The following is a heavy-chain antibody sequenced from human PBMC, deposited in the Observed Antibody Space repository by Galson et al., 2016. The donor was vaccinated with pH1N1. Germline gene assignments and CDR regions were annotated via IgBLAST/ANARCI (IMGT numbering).Heavy chain of an antibody. J-gene: IGHJ4*02. CDR2: IYYSGST. CDR3: ARHPEGDCVGGFDY. CDR1: GGSISSSSYY. D-gene: IGHD2-21*02. V-gene: IGHV4-39*01. Sequence: SETLSLTCTVSGGSISSSSYYWGWIRQPPGKGLEWIGTIYYSGSTYYNPSLKSRVTISVDTSKNQFSLKLSSVTAADTAVYYCARHPEGDCVGGFDYWGQGTLVTVSS.